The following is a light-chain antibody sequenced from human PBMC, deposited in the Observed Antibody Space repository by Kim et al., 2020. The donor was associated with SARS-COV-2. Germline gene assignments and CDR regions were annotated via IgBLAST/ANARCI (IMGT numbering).Light chain of an antibody. CDR1: QSLSNNY. CDR2: GVS. J-gene: IGKJ2*01. Sequence: EIVLTQSPGTLSLSPGESAALSCRTSQSLSNNYLAWYQQRHGQAPRLLIYGVSKRATGVPDRFSGSESGTDFTLTISRLEPEDFVMYYCQYYGGSLYTFGHGTKLEIK. V-gene: IGKV3-20*01. CDR3: QYYGGSLYT.